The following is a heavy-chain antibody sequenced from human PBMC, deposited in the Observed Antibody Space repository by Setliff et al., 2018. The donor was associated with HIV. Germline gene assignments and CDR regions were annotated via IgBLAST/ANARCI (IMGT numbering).Heavy chain of an antibody. Sequence: SETLSLTCAVYGGSFSGYYWSWIRQPPGKGLEWIGEINHSGSTNYNPSLKSRVTISVDTSKNQFSLKLSSVTAADTAVYYCARRGSGVFHYYYYMDVWGKGTTVTVS. D-gene: IGHD3-10*01. J-gene: IGHJ6*03. V-gene: IGHV4-34*01. CDR3: ARRGSGVFHYYYYMDV. CDR2: INHSGST. CDR1: GGSFSGYY.